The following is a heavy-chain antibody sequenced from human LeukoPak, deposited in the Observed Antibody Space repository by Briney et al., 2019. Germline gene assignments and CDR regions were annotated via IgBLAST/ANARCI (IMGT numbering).Heavy chain of an antibody. CDR2: VYYSGST. CDR1: GGSINSSSYY. Sequence: SETLSLTCTVSGGSINSSSYYWGWIRQPPGKGLEWIGSVYYSGSTHYNPSLKSQVTISVDTSKNYFSLRLSSVTAADTAVYYCARDLTAKSFQPWGQGTLVTVSS. J-gene: IGHJ5*02. CDR3: ARDLTAKSFQP. V-gene: IGHV4-39*02.